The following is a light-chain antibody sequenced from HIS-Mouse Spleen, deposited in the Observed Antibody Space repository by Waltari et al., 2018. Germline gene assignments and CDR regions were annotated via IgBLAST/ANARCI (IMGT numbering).Light chain of an antibody. CDR2: EDS. V-gene: IGLV3-10*01. Sequence: SYELTQPPSVSVSPGQTARITCSGDALPKKYAYCYHQKSGQAPVLVIYEDSKRPSGIPERFSGSSSGTMATLTISGAQVEDEADYYCYSTDSSGNHRRVFGGGTKLTVL. J-gene: IGLJ3*02. CDR3: YSTDSSGNHRRV. CDR1: ALPKKY.